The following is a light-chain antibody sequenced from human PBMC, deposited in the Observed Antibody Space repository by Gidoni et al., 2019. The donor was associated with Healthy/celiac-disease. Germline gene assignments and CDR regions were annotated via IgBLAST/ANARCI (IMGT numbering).Light chain of an antibody. J-gene: IGLJ3*02. CDR2: EDN. Sequence: NFMLTQPHSVSASPGKTVTISCTRSSGSIASNYVQWYQQRPGSSPTTVIDEDNQRPSGVPDRFSGSIDSSSNSASLTSAGLKTEDEADYYCQSYDSSNRWVFGGGTKLTVL. CDR1: SGSIASNY. CDR3: QSYDSSNRWV. V-gene: IGLV6-57*01.